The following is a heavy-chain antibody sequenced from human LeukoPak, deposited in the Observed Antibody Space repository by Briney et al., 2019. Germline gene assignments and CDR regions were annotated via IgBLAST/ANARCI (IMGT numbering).Heavy chain of an antibody. D-gene: IGHD1-1*01. J-gene: IGHJ6*04. CDR1: GFTFSSYG. CDR2: ISNSGVSS. CDR3: AKTGMLRRVGYLDV. Sequence: GGSLRLSCAASGFTFSSYGMSWVRQVPGKGLEWVSGISNSGVSSFYAGSVKGRFTISRDNSKKMVYLEMNSLRVEDTAVYYCAKTGMLRRVGYLDVWGKGTAVIVSS. V-gene: IGHV3-23*01.